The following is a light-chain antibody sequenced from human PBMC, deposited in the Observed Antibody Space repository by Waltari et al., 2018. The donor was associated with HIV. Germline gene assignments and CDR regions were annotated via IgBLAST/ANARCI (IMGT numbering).Light chain of an antibody. J-gene: IGLJ1*01. CDR2: RKK. Sequence: QSVLTQPPSASGTPGQRVTISCSGSSSNIGSNYVYWYQQLPGTAPKLLIYRKKQRPSGVPDRFSGSKSGTSASLAISGLRSEDEADYYCAVWGDSLNSYVFGTGTEVTVL. V-gene: IGLV1-47*01. CDR1: SSNIGSNY. CDR3: AVWGDSLNSYV.